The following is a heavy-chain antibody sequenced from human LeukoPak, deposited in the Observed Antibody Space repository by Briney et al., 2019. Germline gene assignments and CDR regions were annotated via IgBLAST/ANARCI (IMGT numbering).Heavy chain of an antibody. V-gene: IGHV4-34*01. D-gene: IGHD2-15*01. CDR2: INHSGST. CDR1: GGSFSSYY. CDR3: ARVRGRGLTYYYYYGMDV. Sequence: SETLSLTCAVYGGSFSSYYWSWILQPPGKGLEWIGEINHSGSTNYNPSLKSRVTISVDTSKNQFSLKLSSVTAADTAVYYCARVRGRGLTYYYYYGMDVWGQGTTVTVSS. J-gene: IGHJ6*02.